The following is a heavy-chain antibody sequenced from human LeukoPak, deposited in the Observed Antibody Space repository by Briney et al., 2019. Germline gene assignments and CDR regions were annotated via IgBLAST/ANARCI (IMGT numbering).Heavy chain of an antibody. CDR2: IYYSGST. Sequence: PSETLSLTCSVSGGSVSSGSYYWSWIRQPPGKGLEWIGYIYYSGSTNYNPSLKSRVTISVDTSKNQFSLKLSPVTAADTAVYYCARALVTAILYEDWGQGTLVTVSS. J-gene: IGHJ4*02. CDR1: GGSVSSGSYY. D-gene: IGHD2-21*02. CDR3: ARALVTAILYED. V-gene: IGHV4-61*01.